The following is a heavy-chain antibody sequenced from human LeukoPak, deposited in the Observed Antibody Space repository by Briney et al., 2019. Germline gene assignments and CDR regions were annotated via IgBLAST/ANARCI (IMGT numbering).Heavy chain of an antibody. CDR2: IYTSGST. CDR3: ARFKGSSPLKTSWYFDL. D-gene: IGHD6-6*01. J-gene: IGHJ2*01. CDR1: GGSISSGSYY. V-gene: IGHV4-61*02. Sequence: SQTLSLTRTVSGGSISSGSYYWSWIRQPAGKGLEWIGRIYTSGSTNCNPSLKSRVTISVDTSKNQFSLKLSSVTAADTAVYYCARFKGSSPLKTSWYFDLWGRGTLVTVSS.